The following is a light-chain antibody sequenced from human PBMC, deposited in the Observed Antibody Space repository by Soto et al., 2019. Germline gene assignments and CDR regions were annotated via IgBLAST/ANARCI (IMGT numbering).Light chain of an antibody. J-gene: IGLJ2*01. CDR1: GSNIGAGFD. V-gene: IGLV1-40*01. Sequence: QSVLTQPPSLSGAPGQNIIISCTGGGSNIGAGFDVHWYQQLPGTAPKLLIYGNTNRTSGVPDRFSGSKSGTSASLVITGLQVDDEPDYSCQAYDTRLSGPVVFGGGTKLTVL. CDR2: GNT. CDR3: QAYDTRLSGPVV.